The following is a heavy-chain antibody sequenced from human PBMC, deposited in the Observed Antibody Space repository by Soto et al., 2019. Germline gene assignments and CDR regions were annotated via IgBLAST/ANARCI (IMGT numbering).Heavy chain of an antibody. Sequence: QVQLVESGGGVVQPGRSLRLSCAASGITFSSYAMHWVRQAPGKGQEWVAVISYDGSNKYYADSVKGRFTISRDNSKNTLYLQMNSLRLEDTAVYYCARPLWRDDYNWGYFDLWGRGTLVTVSS. J-gene: IGHJ2*01. D-gene: IGHD4-4*01. CDR2: ISYDGSNK. V-gene: IGHV3-30-3*01. CDR1: GITFSSYA. CDR3: ARPLWRDDYNWGYFDL.